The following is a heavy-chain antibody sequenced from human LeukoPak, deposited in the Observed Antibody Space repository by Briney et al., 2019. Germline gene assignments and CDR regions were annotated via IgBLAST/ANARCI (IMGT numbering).Heavy chain of an antibody. CDR3: AKSPYGDPEAWFDP. Sequence: GGSLRLSCAASGFTFSSYGMHWVRQAPGKGLEWVAFIRYDGSNKYYADSVRGRFTISRDNSKNTLYLQMNSLRAEDTAVYYCAKSPYGDPEAWFDPWGQGTLVTVSS. CDR2: IRYDGSNK. CDR1: GFTFSSYG. J-gene: IGHJ5*02. V-gene: IGHV3-30*02. D-gene: IGHD4-17*01.